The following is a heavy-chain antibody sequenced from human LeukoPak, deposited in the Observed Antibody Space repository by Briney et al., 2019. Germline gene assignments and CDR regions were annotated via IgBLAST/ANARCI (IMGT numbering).Heavy chain of an antibody. CDR3: AKGTSSWHEFDY. J-gene: IGHJ4*02. D-gene: IGHD6-13*01. CDR1: GFTFDDYA. V-gene: IGHV3-43D*03. CDR2: ITWDGDNT. Sequence: PGGCLRLSCAASGFTFDDYAMHWVRQAPGKGLEWVSLITWDGDNTYYTDSVKGRFTISRDNSENSLYLQMNSLRAEDTALYYCAKGTSSWHEFDYWGQGTLVTVSS.